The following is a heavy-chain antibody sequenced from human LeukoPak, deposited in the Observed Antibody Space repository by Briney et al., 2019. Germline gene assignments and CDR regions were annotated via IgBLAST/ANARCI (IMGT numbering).Heavy chain of an antibody. CDR3: ARDTDTAMVLGNFDY. CDR1: GYTFTGYY. V-gene: IGHV1-2*02. Sequence: ASVKVSCKASGYTFTGYYMHWVRQAPGQGLEWMGWINPNSGGTNYAQKFQGRVTMTRDTSISTAYMELSRLRSDDTAVYYCARDTDTAMVLGNFDYWGQGTLVTVSS. J-gene: IGHJ4*02. CDR2: INPNSGGT. D-gene: IGHD5-18*01.